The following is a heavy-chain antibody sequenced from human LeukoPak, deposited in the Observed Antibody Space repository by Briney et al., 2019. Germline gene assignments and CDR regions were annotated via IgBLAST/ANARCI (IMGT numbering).Heavy chain of an antibody. CDR2: ISSSGSTI. CDR3: ARDPYSGGYGAYYYYYMDV. Sequence: PWGSLRLSCAASGFTFSSYWMHWARQAPGKGLEWVSYISSSGSTIYYADSVRGRFTISRDNAENSLYLQMNSLRDEDTAVYYCARDPYSGGYGAYYYYYMDVWGKGTTVTVSS. D-gene: IGHD6-19*01. CDR1: GFTFSSYW. V-gene: IGHV3-48*02. J-gene: IGHJ6*03.